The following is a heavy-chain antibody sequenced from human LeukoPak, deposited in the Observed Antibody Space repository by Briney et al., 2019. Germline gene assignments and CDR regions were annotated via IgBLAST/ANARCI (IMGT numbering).Heavy chain of an antibody. V-gene: IGHV3-53*01. D-gene: IGHD1-26*01. Sequence: GGSLRLSCAASGFTVSSNYMSWVRQAPGKGLEWVSVTYSGGDTYYADSVKGRFTISRDNSKTTLYLQMNSLRADDTAVYYCAKGGPTGSNYFDFWGQGTLVTVSS. J-gene: IGHJ4*02. CDR3: AKGGPTGSNYFDF. CDR2: TYSGGDT. CDR1: GFTVSSNY.